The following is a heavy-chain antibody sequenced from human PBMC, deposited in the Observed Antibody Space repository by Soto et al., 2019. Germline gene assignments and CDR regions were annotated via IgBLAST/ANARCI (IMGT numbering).Heavy chain of an antibody. V-gene: IGHV3-15*01. CDR1: GFTFSNAW. CDR3: TTDRGSGWCLGAFDX. CDR2: IKSKTDGGTT. D-gene: IGHD6-19*01. J-gene: IGHJ3*02. Sequence: GGSLRLSCAASGFTFSNAWMSWVRQAPGKGLEWVGRIKSKTDGGTTDYAAPVKGRFTMSRDDSKNTLYLQMNNLKTEDTAVYYCTTDRGSGWCLGAFDXWGQGTLVTVS.